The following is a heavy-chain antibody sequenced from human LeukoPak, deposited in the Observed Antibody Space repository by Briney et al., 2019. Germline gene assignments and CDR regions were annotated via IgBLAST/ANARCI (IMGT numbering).Heavy chain of an antibody. Sequence: SETLSLTCTVSDGSISSYYWSWIRQPPGKGLEWIAFIYYTGSTDYNPSLKSRVTISVDTSKKQFSLNLSSVTAADTAVYYCARGVVAALWAFDMWGQGTMDTVSS. D-gene: IGHD6-13*01. CDR2: IYYTGST. V-gene: IGHV4-59*01. CDR3: ARGVVAALWAFDM. J-gene: IGHJ3*02. CDR1: DGSISSYY.